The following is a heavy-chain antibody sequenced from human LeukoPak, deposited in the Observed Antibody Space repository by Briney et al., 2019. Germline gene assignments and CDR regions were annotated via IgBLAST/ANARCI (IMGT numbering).Heavy chain of an antibody. CDR1: GGSIRSGSYY. CDR3: ATHPPKVCTGGSCTDY. D-gene: IGHD2-15*01. Sequence: SETLSLTCSVSGGSIRSGSYYWDWIRQPLGKGLEWIGSTSYSGTTYYNPSLKSRLTISVDPSKNQFSLKLSSVTAADTAVYYCATHPPKVCTGGSCTDYWGQGTLVTVSS. J-gene: IGHJ4*02. CDR2: TSYSGTT. V-gene: IGHV4-39*07.